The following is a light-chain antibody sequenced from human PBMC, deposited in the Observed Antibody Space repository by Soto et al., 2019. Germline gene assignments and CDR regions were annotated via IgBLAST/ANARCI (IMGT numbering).Light chain of an antibody. CDR1: QSLVHSDGNTY. Sequence: DVVMTQSPLSLPVTLGQPASISCRSSQSLVHSDGNTYLNWFHQRPGQSPRRLIYKVSNRDSGVPDRFSGSGSGTDFTLKISRVEAEDVWVYYCMQGTHWPPYTFGQGTNMEIK. CDR3: MQGTHWPPYT. CDR2: KVS. J-gene: IGKJ2*01. V-gene: IGKV2-30*02.